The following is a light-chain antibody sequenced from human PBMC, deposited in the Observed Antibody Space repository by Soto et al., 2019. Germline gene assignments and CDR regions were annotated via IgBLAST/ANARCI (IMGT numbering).Light chain of an antibody. Sequence: QSAVTQPAAVSGSPGQSITISCTGNSSDVGAYTSVSWYQQHPGKAPKLMIYEVSNRPSGVSNRFSGSKSANTASLTISGLQAEDEAHYYCTSYTSDNRSYVFGTGTKVTVL. CDR1: SSDVGAYTS. CDR2: EVS. J-gene: IGLJ1*01. V-gene: IGLV2-14*01. CDR3: TSYTSDNRSYV.